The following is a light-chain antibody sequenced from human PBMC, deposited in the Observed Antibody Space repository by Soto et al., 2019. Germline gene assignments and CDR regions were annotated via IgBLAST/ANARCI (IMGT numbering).Light chain of an antibody. J-gene: IGKJ3*01. CDR2: GAS. CDR1: QTVLNN. V-gene: IGKV3-15*01. Sequence: EIVLTQSPGTLSLSPGERATLSCRASQTVLNNYLTWYQQKPGQAPRRLIFGASTRATGIPARFSGSGSGTEFTLTISSLQSEDFAVYYCQQYNNWPRTFGPGTKVD. CDR3: QQYNNWPRT.